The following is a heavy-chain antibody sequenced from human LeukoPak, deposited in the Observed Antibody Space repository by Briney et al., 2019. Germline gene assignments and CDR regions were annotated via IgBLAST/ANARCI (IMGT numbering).Heavy chain of an antibody. CDR3: AKLMDYGDYPPYYGMDV. J-gene: IGHJ6*02. V-gene: IGHV1-69*13. D-gene: IGHD4-17*01. CDR1: GGTFSSYA. Sequence: SVKVSCKASGGTFSSYAISWVRQAPGQGLEWMGGIIPIFGTANYAQKFQGRVTITADESTSTAYMELSSLRSEDTAVYYCAKLMDYGDYPPYYGMDVWGQGTTVTVSS. CDR2: IIPIFGTA.